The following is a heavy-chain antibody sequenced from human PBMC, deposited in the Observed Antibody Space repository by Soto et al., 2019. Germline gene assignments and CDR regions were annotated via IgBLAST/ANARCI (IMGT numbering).Heavy chain of an antibody. CDR2: MNPNSGNT. D-gene: IGHD6-6*01. J-gene: IGHJ3*02. V-gene: IGHV1-8*02. Sequence: ASVKVSCKASGYTFTSYDINWVRQATGQGLEWMGWMNPNSGNTGYAQKFQGRVTMTMNTSISTACMGLSSLRSEDTAVYYCARPGCSFDAFDIWGQGTRVTVS. CDR3: ARPGCSFDAFDI. CDR1: GYTFTSYD.